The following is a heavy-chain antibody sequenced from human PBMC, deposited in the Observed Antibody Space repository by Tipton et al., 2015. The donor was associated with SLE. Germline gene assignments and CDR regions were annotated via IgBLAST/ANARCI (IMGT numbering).Heavy chain of an antibody. D-gene: IGHD6-19*01. CDR3: ARVGIAVAFDS. J-gene: IGHJ4*02. CDR1: GGSFSGYY. V-gene: IGHV3-7*01. Sequence: LSLTCAVYGGSFSGYYWSWIRQPPGKGLEWVANIKQGGSEKSYVDSVKGRFNISRDNAKNSLYLQMNSLRAEDTAVYYCARVGIAVAFDSWGQGTLVTVSS. CDR2: IKQGGSEK.